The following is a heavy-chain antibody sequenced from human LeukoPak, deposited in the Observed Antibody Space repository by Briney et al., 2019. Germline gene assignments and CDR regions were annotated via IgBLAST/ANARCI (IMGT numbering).Heavy chain of an antibody. J-gene: IGHJ3*02. CDR3: AKDRNMLTGMTCAFDI. CDR1: GFTFSSYW. V-gene: IGHV3-23*01. CDR2: ISGSGGST. D-gene: IGHD1-20*01. Sequence: PGGSLRLSRAASGFTFSSYWMHWVRQAPGKGLVWVSAISGSGGSTYYADSVKGRFTISRDNSKNTLYLQMTSLRAEYTAVYYCAKDRNMLTGMTCAFDIWGQGTMVTVSS.